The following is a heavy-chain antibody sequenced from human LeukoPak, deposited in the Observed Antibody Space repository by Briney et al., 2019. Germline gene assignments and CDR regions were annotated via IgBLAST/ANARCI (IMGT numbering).Heavy chain of an antibody. CDR3: AVDYYMDV. Sequence: GGSLRLSCAASGFAFSAYEMNWVRQVPGKGLEWVSGISGSGTDTYYPDSVKGRLTISRDNSKNTVYMEMNSLRAENTAIYYCAVDYYMDVWGKGTMVTVSS. CDR1: GFAFSAYE. J-gene: IGHJ6*03. V-gene: IGHV3-23*01. CDR2: ISGSGTDT.